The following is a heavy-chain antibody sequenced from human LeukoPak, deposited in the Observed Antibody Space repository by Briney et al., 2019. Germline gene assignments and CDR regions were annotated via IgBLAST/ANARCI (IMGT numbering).Heavy chain of an antibody. Sequence: GGSLRLSCAASGFTFSSYAMSWVRQAPGKGLEWVSAISGSGGSTYYADSVKGRFAISRDNSKNTLYLQMNSLRAEDTAVYYCARGAFGAQGGDAFDIWGQGTMVTVSS. CDR1: GFTFSSYA. CDR3: ARGAFGAQGGDAFDI. V-gene: IGHV3-23*01. CDR2: ISGSGGST. J-gene: IGHJ3*02. D-gene: IGHD3-16*01.